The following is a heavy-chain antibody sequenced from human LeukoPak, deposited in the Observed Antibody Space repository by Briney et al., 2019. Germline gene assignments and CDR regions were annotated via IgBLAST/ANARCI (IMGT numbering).Heavy chain of an antibody. Sequence: GGSLRLSCAASGFTFSSYEMNWVRQAPGKGLEWVSYISSSGSTIYYADSVKGRFTISRDNAKSSLYLQMNSLRAEDTAVYYCARLSTISRSGYGMDVWGKGTTVTVSS. CDR3: ARLSTISRSGYGMDV. CDR2: ISSSGSTI. D-gene: IGHD2-2*01. V-gene: IGHV3-48*03. CDR1: GFTFSSYE. J-gene: IGHJ6*04.